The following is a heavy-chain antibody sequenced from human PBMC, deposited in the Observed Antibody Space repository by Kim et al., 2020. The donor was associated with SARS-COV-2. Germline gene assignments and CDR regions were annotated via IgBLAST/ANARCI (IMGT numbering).Heavy chain of an antibody. CDR2: ISGGAVNK. V-gene: IGHV3-23*01. J-gene: IGHJ6*01. Sequence: GGSLRLSCVASGFTFDTYAMSWVRQAPGKGLEWVSVISGGAVNKFYADSVRGRFTISRDNSKNMLYLQVNSLRDEDTALYYCAKMVIMDGYNYFYYYAM. D-gene: IGHD2-21*01. CDR1: GFTFDTYA. CDR3: AKMVIMDGYNYFYYYAM.